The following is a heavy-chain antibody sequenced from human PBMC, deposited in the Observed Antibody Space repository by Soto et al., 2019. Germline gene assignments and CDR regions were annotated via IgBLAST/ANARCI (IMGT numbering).Heavy chain of an antibody. D-gene: IGHD6-13*01. CDR3: ARETVLGSSWSDP. V-gene: IGHV4-61*01. J-gene: IGHJ5*02. CDR1: GGSVSSGSYY. Sequence: SETLSLTCTVSGGSVSSGSYYWSWIRQPPGKGLEWIGYIYYSGSTNYNPSLKSRVTISVDTSKNQFSLKLSSVTAADTAVYYCARETVLGSSWSDPWGQRTLVTVSS. CDR2: IYYSGST.